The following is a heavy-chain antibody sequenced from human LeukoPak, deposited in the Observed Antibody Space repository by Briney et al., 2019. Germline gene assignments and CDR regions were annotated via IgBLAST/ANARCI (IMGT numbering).Heavy chain of an antibody. CDR3: AKDRDYDILTGSRGHYMDV. CDR1: GFTFSTYN. J-gene: IGHJ6*03. Sequence: PGGSLRLSCAASGFTFSTYNMNWVRQAPGKGLEWVSSITSSSSYIYYADSVKGRFTISRDNAKNSLYLQMNSLRAEDTAVYYCAKDRDYDILTGSRGHYMDVWGKGTTVTISS. V-gene: IGHV3-21*01. D-gene: IGHD3-9*01. CDR2: ITSSSSYI.